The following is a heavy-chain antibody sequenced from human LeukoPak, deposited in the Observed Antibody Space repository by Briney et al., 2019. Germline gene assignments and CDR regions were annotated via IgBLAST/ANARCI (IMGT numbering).Heavy chain of an antibody. CDR1: GFTFSSYF. V-gene: IGHV3-23*01. CDR2: VSGRDGRA. CDR3: AKDERVYDSGSDRFDS. D-gene: IGHD3-10*01. Sequence: GGSLSLSCAASGFTFSSYFMTWVRQARGKGLVGGLTVSGRDGRAYYADSVKGRFTISRDSSKNTLYLQMNNLRADDTAIYFCAKDERVYDSGSDRFDSWGQGTLVTVSS. J-gene: IGHJ5*01.